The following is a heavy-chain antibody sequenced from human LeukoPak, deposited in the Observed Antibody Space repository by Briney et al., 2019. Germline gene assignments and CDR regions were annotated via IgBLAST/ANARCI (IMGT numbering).Heavy chain of an antibody. V-gene: IGHV4-59*08. D-gene: IGHD3-22*01. Sequence: SETLSLTCAVYGGSFSGYYWSWIRQPPGKGLEWIGYIYYSGGTNYNPSLKSRVTISVDTSKKQFSLRLSSVTAADTAVYYCARRGGGSSGNFDYWGQGTLVTVSS. CDR3: ARRGGGSSGNFDY. CDR1: GGSFSGYY. J-gene: IGHJ4*02. CDR2: IYYSGGT.